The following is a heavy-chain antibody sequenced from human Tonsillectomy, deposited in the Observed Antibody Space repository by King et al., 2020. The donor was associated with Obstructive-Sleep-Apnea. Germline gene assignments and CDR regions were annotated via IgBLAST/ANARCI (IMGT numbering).Heavy chain of an antibody. CDR2: ISSSSSYI. CDR1: GFTFNIYS. Sequence: VQLVESGGGLVKPGGSLRLSCAASGFTFNIYSMNWVRQAPGKGLEWVSSISSSSSYIYYADSVKGRFTISRDNAKNSLYLQMNSLRAEDTAVYYCASVAFYGDYPPGTPDDYWGQGTLVTVSS. J-gene: IGHJ4*02. V-gene: IGHV3-21*01. CDR3: ASVAFYGDYPPGTPDDY. D-gene: IGHD4-17*01.